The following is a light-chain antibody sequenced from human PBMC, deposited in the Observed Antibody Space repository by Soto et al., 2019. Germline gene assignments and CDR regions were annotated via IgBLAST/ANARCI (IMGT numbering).Light chain of an antibody. J-gene: IGKJ1*01. Sequence: ELLMTQSPATLSLSPGERATLSCRASQSVSSNLAWYQQKPGQAPRLLIYDASTRATGIPSRFSGSVSGTEFTPTISSLDSEDFAVYYCQQFSKWPPAFGQGSKVEIK. CDR1: QSVSSN. CDR2: DAS. CDR3: QQFSKWPPA. V-gene: IGKV3D-15*01.